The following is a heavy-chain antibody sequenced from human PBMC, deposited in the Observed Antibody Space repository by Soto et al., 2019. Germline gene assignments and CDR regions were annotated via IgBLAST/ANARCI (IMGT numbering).Heavy chain of an antibody. Sequence: SKNLYMRTTCTGRAFRSGSYNLKFIRQPPGESVEWIAYVSSYRGATYYNPSLKSRLTISLGTPMNQFSLKLTSVTAADTAVYYCARGYYESSDYFVGSPIFHYWVQGSLVTVSP. V-gene: IGHV4-30-4*01. CDR1: GRAFRSGSYN. J-gene: IGHJ4*02. CDR3: ARGYYESSDYFVGSPIFHY. CDR2: VSSYRGAT. D-gene: IGHD3-22*01.